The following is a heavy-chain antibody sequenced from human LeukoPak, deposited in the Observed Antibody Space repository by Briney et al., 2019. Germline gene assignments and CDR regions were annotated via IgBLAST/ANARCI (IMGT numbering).Heavy chain of an antibody. CDR2: ISVYNGNT. Sequence: ASVKVSCKASGYTFTSYGISWVRQAPGQGLEWMGWISVYNGNTNYPQRLQGRVTMTTDTSTTTAYMELRSLRSDDTAMYYCARDINGYYYDSHGYYPTDLWGQGTLVTVSS. D-gene: IGHD3-22*01. CDR3: ARDINGYYYDSHGYYPTDL. V-gene: IGHV1-18*01. J-gene: IGHJ5*02. CDR1: GYTFTSYG.